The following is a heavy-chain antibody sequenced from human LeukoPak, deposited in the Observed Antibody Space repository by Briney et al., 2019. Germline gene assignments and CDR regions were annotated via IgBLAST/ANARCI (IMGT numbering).Heavy chain of an antibody. CDR3: AKDGYAPTFDY. D-gene: IGHD5-12*01. Sequence: GGSLRLSCAASGFTFDDYAMHWVRQAPGKGLEWVSLISGDGGSTYYADSVKGRFTISRDNSKNSLYLQMNSLRTEGTALYYCAKDGYAPTFDYWGQGTLVTVSS. J-gene: IGHJ4*02. CDR1: GFTFDDYA. CDR2: ISGDGGST. V-gene: IGHV3-43*02.